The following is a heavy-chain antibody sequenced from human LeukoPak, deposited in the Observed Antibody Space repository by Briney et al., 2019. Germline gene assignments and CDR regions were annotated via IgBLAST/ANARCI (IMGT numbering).Heavy chain of an antibody. CDR2: IYYSGST. Sequence: PSETLSLTCIVSGGSLNSPNYYWSWIRQPPGKGLEWIGYIYYSGSTNYNPSLKSRVTISVDTSKNQFSLKLSSVTAADTAVYYCARGPPGGQFDPWGQGTLVTVSS. V-gene: IGHV4-61*01. J-gene: IGHJ5*02. D-gene: IGHD3-10*01. CDR1: GGSLNSPNYY. CDR3: ARGPPGGQFDP.